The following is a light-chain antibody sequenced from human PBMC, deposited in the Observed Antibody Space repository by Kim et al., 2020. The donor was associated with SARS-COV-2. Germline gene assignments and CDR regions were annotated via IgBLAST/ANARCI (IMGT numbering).Light chain of an antibody. CDR2: SND. V-gene: IGLV1-44*01. Sequence: ELTQPPAASGTPGQRVTISCSGASSNIGSNIVNWYQQLPGAAPKLLIYSNDQRPSGVPDRFSGSKSGTSASLAISRLQSEDEADYYCAAWDDSLNGYVFGTGTKVTVL. J-gene: IGLJ1*01. CDR3: AAWDDSLNGYV. CDR1: SSNIGSNI.